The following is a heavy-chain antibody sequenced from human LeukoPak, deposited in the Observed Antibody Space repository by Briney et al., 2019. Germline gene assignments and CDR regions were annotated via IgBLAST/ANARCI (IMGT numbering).Heavy chain of an antibody. CDR3: ARLRYSSGWPHPTSNWFDP. CDR1: GYTFTSYG. J-gene: IGHJ5*02. Sequence: ASVKVSCKASGYTFTSYGISWVRQAPGQGLEWMGWISAYNGNTNYAQKLQGRVTMTTDTSTSTAYMELSSLRSEDTAVYYCARLRYSSGWPHPTSNWFDPWGQGTLVTVSS. D-gene: IGHD6-19*01. V-gene: IGHV1-18*01. CDR2: ISAYNGNT.